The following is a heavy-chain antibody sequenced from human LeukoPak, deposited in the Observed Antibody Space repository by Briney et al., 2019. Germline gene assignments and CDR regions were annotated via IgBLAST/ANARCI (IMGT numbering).Heavy chain of an antibody. CDR1: GYSFISYW. CDR3: AKSRVRGVSCVY. D-gene: IGHD3-10*01. V-gene: IGHV5-51*01. Sequence: GESLKISFMGTGYSFISYWIGWVRQMTGKGLEWMGIIYPGDSDTRYSPSFQGQVTISADKSLRTSYLQCSSLKAPDSAMYYRAKSRVRGVSCVYWGQGTLVTVSS. CDR2: IYPGDSDT. J-gene: IGHJ4*02.